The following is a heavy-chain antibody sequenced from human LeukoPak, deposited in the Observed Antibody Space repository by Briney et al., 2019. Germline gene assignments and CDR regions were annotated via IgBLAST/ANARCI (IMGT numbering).Heavy chain of an antibody. CDR1: GGSISSGGYY. Sequence: PSETLSLTCTVSGGSISSGGYYWSWIRQHPGKGLEWIGYIYYSGSTYYNPSLKSRVTISVDTSKNQFSLKLSSVTAADTAVYYWGRERLSGYDSIGYNRFDPRGQGTLGNVSS. CDR3: GRERLSGYDSIGYNRFDP. D-gene: IGHD5-12*01. CDR2: IYYSGST. J-gene: IGHJ5*02. V-gene: IGHV4-31*02.